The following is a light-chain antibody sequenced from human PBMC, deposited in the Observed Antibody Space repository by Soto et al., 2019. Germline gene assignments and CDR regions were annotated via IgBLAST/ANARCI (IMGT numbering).Light chain of an antibody. J-gene: IGLJ3*02. CDR2: DVS. Sequence: QSALTQPRSVSGSPGQSVTISCTGNSSDVGGYNYVSWYQQHPGNAPKFMIYDVSKRPSGVPDRFSGSKSGNTASLTISGLQAEDEADYYCFSYAGSPWVFGGGTKLTVL. CDR1: SSDVGGYNY. CDR3: FSYAGSPWV. V-gene: IGLV2-11*01.